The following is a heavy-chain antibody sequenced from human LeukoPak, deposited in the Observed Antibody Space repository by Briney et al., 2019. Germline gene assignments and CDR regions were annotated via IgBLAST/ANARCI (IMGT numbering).Heavy chain of an antibody. CDR3: ARGGFIAAAGGAWFDP. CDR1: GVSFSGYY. J-gene: IGHJ5*02. CDR2: INYSGRT. Sequence: SETLSLTCAVYGVSFSGYYWSWIRQPPGKGLEWIREINYSGRTNYNPSLKSRVTISVDPSTNHFSVKLCYLTGADTALYCCARGGFIAAAGGAWFDPWGQGTLVTVSS. D-gene: IGHD6-13*01. V-gene: IGHV4-34*01.